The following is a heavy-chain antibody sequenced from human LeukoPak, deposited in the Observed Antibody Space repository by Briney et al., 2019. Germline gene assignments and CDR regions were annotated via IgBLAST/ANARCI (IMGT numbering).Heavy chain of an antibody. CDR3: ARDPGKFGSSIGGGPHWFDT. CDR2: IDTGNGNT. D-gene: IGHD2-2*01. Sequence: ASVKVSCKASGYTFTSHVIHWVRQAPGHRLEWMGWIDTGNGNTKYSQKLQGRVTMTTDTSTSTAYMELKSLRSDDTAVYYCARDPGKFGSSIGGGPHWFDTWGRGTLVTVSS. CDR1: GYTFTSHV. J-gene: IGHJ5*02. V-gene: IGHV1-3*04.